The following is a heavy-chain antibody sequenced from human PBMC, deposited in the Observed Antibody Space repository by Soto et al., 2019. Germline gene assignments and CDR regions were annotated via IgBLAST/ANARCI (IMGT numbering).Heavy chain of an antibody. Sequence: PVGSLRLSCAASGFTFSSYAMSWVRQAPGKGLEWVSAISGSGGSTYYADSVKGRFTISRDNSKNTLYLQMNSLRAEDTAVYYCAKDRDYDSSGYPLFDYWGQGTLVTV. V-gene: IGHV3-23*01. CDR3: AKDRDYDSSGYPLFDY. J-gene: IGHJ4*02. D-gene: IGHD3-22*01. CDR2: ISGSGGST. CDR1: GFTFSSYA.